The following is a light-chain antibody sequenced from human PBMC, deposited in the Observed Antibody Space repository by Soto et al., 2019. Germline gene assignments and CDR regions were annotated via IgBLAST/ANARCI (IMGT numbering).Light chain of an antibody. Sequence: EIVMTQSPATLSVSPGESATLSCRASQSVSSNLAWYQQNPGQAPRLLIYGASTRATGIPARFSGSGSGTEFTLTISSLQSEDFAVYYCQHYNNWPRTFGQGTKVEIK. J-gene: IGKJ1*01. CDR3: QHYNNWPRT. CDR2: GAS. V-gene: IGKV3-15*01. CDR1: QSVSSN.